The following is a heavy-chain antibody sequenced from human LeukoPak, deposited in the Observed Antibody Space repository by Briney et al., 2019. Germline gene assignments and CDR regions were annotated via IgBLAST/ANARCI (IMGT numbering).Heavy chain of an antibody. D-gene: IGHD3-3*01. J-gene: IGHJ4*02. CDR3: AKDRDFWSGYGPQSFGY. Sequence: PGGSLRLSCAASGFTFSSYAMSWVRQAPGKGLEWVSAIYSGGSKYYADSVKGRFTISRDNSKNTLYLQMNSLRAEDTAVYYCAKDRDFWSGYGPQSFGYWGQGTLVTVSS. CDR1: GFTFSSYA. V-gene: IGHV3-66*01. CDR2: IYSGGSK.